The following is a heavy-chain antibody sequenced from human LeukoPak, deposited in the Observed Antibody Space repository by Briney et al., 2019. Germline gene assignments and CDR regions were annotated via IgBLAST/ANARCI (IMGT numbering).Heavy chain of an antibody. Sequence: GESLKISCKGSGYSFTSYWIGWVRQMPGKGLEGMGIIYPGDSDTRYSPSFQGQVTISADKSISTAYLQWSSLKASDTAMYYCARQGVAVAGTGPAYNWFDPWGQGTLVTVSS. D-gene: IGHD6-19*01. CDR3: ARQGVAVAGTGPAYNWFDP. J-gene: IGHJ5*02. CDR2: IYPGDSDT. CDR1: GYSFTSYW. V-gene: IGHV5-51*01.